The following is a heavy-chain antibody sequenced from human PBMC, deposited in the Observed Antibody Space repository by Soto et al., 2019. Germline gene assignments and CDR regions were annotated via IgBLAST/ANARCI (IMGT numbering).Heavy chain of an antibody. D-gene: IGHD4-17*01. J-gene: IGHJ4*02. CDR2: INGDGSEK. V-gene: IGHV3-74*01. CDR3: ARDLASTTIPNY. Sequence: TGGSLRLSCAASAFTFKNHWMHWVRQVPGKGPVWVSRINGDGSEKYYVDSVKGRFTISRDNAKNSLYLQMNSLRAEDTAVYYCARDLASTTIPNYWGQGTLVTVSS. CDR1: AFTFKNHW.